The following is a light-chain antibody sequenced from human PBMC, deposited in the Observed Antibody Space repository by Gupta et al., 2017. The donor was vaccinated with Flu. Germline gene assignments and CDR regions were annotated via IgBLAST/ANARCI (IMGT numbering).Light chain of an antibody. J-gene: IGKJ4*01. V-gene: IGKV1-33*01. Sequence: SASVGDRVIITCRASEDMSNHVNWYQQKPGKAPKLLIYDASNLETGVPSRFIGSGSGTQFTLTVTSLQPEDVATYYCQQYDILPPFIPLTFGGGTKVEIK. CDR1: EDMSNH. CDR3: QQYDILPPFIPLT. CDR2: DAS.